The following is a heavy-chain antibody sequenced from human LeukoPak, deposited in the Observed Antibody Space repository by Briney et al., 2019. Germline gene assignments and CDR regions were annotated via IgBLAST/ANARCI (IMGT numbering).Heavy chain of an antibody. D-gene: IGHD6-13*01. CDR1: GGSISSYY. CDR3: ARGGAPAGTAGDWYFDL. J-gene: IGHJ2*01. V-gene: IGHV4-59*01. Sequence: SETLSLTCTVSGGSISSYYWSWIRQPPGKGLEWIGYISYSGITNYNPSLKSRITISVDTSKKQISLRLSSVTAADTAVYYCARGGAPAGTAGDWYFDLWGRGTLVTVSS. CDR2: ISYSGIT.